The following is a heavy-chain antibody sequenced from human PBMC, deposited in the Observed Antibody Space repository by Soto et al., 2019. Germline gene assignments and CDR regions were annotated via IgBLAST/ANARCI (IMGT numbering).Heavy chain of an antibody. J-gene: IGHJ4*02. CDR3: ARQGYYDSSGYSDY. CDR2: IYYSGST. V-gene: IGHV4-59*08. Sequence: SETLSLTCTVSGGSISSYYWSWIRQPPGKGLEWIGYIYYSGSTNYNPSLKSRVTISVDTSKNQFSLKLSSVTAADTAVYYCARQGYYDSSGYSDYWGQGTLVTVSS. CDR1: GGSISSYY. D-gene: IGHD3-22*01.